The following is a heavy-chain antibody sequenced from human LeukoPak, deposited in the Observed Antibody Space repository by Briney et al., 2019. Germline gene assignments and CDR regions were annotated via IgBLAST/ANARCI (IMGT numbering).Heavy chain of an antibody. CDR3: APPPFLDY. V-gene: IGHV3-23*01. CDR1: GGTFSSYA. Sequence: SCKASGGTFSSYAMSWVRQAPGKGLEWVSAISGSGGSTYYADSVKGRFTISRDNSKNTLYLQMNSLRAEDTAVYYCAPPPFLDYWGQGTLVTVSS. CDR2: ISGSGGST. J-gene: IGHJ4*02. D-gene: IGHD2/OR15-2a*01.